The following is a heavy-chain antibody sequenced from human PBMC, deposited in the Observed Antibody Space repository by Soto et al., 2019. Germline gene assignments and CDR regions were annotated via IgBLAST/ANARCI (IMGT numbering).Heavy chain of an antibody. Sequence: SVKVSCKASGGTFSRYAISWVRQAPGQGLEWMGGIIPMFGKANYAQKFQGRVTITADESTSTAYMELSSLRSEDTAVYYCARDGTLYDSSGYYYLYWGQGTLVTVSS. CDR1: GGTFSRYA. D-gene: IGHD3-22*01. J-gene: IGHJ4*02. CDR3: ARDGTLYDSSGYYYLY. CDR2: IIPMFGKA. V-gene: IGHV1-69*13.